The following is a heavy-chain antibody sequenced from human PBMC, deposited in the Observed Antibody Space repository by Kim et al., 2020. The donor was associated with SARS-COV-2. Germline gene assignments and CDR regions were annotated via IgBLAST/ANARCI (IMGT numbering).Heavy chain of an antibody. J-gene: IGHJ4*02. Sequence: GGSLRLSCAASGFTFSSYSMNWVRQAPGKGLEWVSYISSSSSTIYYADSVKGRFTISRDNAKNSLYLQMNRLRAEDTAVYYCARGPGAVAFAYWGQGTLVTVS. CDR2: ISSSSSTI. CDR1: GFTFSSYS. CDR3: ARGPGAVAFAY. D-gene: IGHD6-19*01. V-gene: IGHV3-48*01.